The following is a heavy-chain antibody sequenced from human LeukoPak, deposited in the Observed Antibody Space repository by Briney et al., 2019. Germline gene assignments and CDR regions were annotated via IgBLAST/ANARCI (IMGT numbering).Heavy chain of an antibody. V-gene: IGHV1-46*01. D-gene: IGHD3-10*01. Sequence: GASVKVSCKASGYTFTSYYMHWVRQAPGQGLEWMGIINPSGGSTSYAQKFQGRVTMTRDTSTSTVYMELSSLRSEDTAVYYRVRDITMVRGVLADYYYGMDVWGQGTTVTVSS. J-gene: IGHJ6*02. CDR1: GYTFTSYY. CDR2: INPSGGST. CDR3: VRDITMVRGVLADYYYGMDV.